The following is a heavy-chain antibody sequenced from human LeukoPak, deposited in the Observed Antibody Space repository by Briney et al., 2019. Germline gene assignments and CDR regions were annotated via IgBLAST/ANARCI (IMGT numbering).Heavy chain of an antibody. Sequence: GGSLRLSCAASGFTFSIYWMSWVRQAPGKGLEWVANIKQDGSEKYYVDSVKGRFTISRDNAKNLLYLQMNSLRAEDTAVYYCARDDCSSISCYHNWFDPWGQGTLVTVSS. CDR3: ARDDCSSISCYHNWFDP. CDR1: GFTFSIYW. J-gene: IGHJ5*02. CDR2: IKQDGSEK. V-gene: IGHV3-7*01. D-gene: IGHD2-2*01.